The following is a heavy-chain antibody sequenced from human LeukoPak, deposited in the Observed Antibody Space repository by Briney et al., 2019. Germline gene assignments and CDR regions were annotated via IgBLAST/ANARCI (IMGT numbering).Heavy chain of an antibody. V-gene: IGHV3-30*18. CDR2: ISYDGSNK. Sequence: GGSLRLSCAASGFTFSNYGMHWVRQAPGKGLEWVAVISYDGSNKYYVDSVKGRFTISRDNSKNTLYLQMNSLGAEDTAVYYCAKERGAAAATVYFDYWGQGTQVTVSS. CDR1: GFTFSNYG. J-gene: IGHJ4*02. CDR3: AKERGAAAATVYFDY. D-gene: IGHD6-13*01.